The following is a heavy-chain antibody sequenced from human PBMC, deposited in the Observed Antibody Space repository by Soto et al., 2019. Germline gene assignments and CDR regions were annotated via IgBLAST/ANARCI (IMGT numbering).Heavy chain of an antibody. J-gene: IGHJ6*02. D-gene: IGHD3-10*01. Sequence: EVQLVESGGGLVQPGGSLRLSCAASGFSFNSYYMSWVRQAPGKGLEWVSAISGSGGSTYYADSVKGRFTISRDNSKNTLDLQMNSLRAEDTAVYYGAKDQPRSGYYYGMDVWGQGSTVTVS. CDR2: ISGSGGST. CDR3: AKDQPRSGYYYGMDV. CDR1: GFSFNSYY. V-gene: IGHV3-23*04.